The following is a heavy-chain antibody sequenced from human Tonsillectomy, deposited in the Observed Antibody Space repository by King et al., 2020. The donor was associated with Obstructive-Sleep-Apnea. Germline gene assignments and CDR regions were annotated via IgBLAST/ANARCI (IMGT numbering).Heavy chain of an antibody. CDR2: ISSIICTI. CDR1: GITFSSYS. V-gene: IGHV3-48*04. CDR3: ATGGPDAFDF. D-gene: IGHD3-16*01. J-gene: IGHJ3*01. Sequence: QLVQSGGGLVQPGGSLRLSCAASGITFSSYSMNWVRQAPGKGLEWVSYISSIICTIYYPDYVKGRFTISRDNAKNSLYLQMNSLRAEDTAVYYCATGGPDAFDFWGRGTMVTVSS.